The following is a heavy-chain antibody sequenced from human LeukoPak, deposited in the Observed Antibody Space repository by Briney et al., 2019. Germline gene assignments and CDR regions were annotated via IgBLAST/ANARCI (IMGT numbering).Heavy chain of an antibody. V-gene: IGHV4-61*02. CDR2: IYTSGST. Sequence: SPSETLSLACTVSGGSISSGSYYWSWIRQPAGKGLEWIGRIYTSGSTNYNPPLKSRVTISVDTSKNQFSLKLSSVTAADTAVYYCAKEALRITMVRGVIITPRYNWFDPWGQGTLVTVSS. J-gene: IGHJ5*02. D-gene: IGHD3-10*01. CDR3: AKEALRITMVRGVIITPRYNWFDP. CDR1: GGSISSGSYY.